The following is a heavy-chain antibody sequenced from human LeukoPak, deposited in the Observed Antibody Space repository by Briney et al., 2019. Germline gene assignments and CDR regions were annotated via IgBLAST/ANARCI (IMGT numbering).Heavy chain of an antibody. J-gene: IGHJ4*02. CDR3: ARDRAYCSGGSCRYFDY. Sequence: GGSLRLSCAASGFTFSSYSMNWVRQAPGKGLEWVSSISSSSSYIYYADSVKGRFTISRDNAKNSLYLQINSLRAEDTAVYYCARDRAYCSGGSCRYFDYWGQGTLVTVSS. CDR1: GFTFSSYS. CDR2: ISSSSSYI. D-gene: IGHD2-15*01. V-gene: IGHV3-21*01.